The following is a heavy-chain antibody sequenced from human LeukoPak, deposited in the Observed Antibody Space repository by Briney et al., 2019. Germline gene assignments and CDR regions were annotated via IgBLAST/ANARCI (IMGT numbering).Heavy chain of an antibody. CDR3: AKLGTIETTEELNWFDP. J-gene: IGHJ5*02. D-gene: IGHD4-11*01. V-gene: IGHV3-23*01. Sequence: GGSLRLSCAASGFTISSNAMSWVRQAPGKGLQWVSTISGTDGSTFYADSVKGRFTISRDNPKNTLYLHMNSLRAEDTAVYSCAKLGTIETTEELNWFDPWGQGTLVTVSS. CDR2: ISGTDGST. CDR1: GFTISSNA.